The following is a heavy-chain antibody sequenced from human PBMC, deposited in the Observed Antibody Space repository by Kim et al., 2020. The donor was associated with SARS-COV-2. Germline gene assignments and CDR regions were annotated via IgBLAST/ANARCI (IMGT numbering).Heavy chain of an antibody. Sequence: GGSLRLSCAASGFTFSNYWMSWVRQAPGKGLEWVANIKRDGSEKYYVGSVRGRFTISRDNAQNSLFLQMNSLRVEDTAVYYCTSWGAGNYWGPGTLVTVSS. V-gene: IGHV3-7*01. CDR2: IKRDGSEK. CDR3: TSWGAGNY. J-gene: IGHJ4*02. CDR1: GFTFSNYW. D-gene: IGHD6-13*01.